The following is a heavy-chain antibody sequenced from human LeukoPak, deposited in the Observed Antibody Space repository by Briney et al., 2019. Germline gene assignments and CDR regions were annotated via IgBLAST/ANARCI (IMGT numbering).Heavy chain of an antibody. Sequence: GASVKVSCKASGGTFSSYAISWVRQAPGQGLEWMGGIIPIFGTANYAQKFQGRVTITADESTSTAYMELSSLRSEDTAVYYCARGITGITGWFDPWGQGTLVTVSS. V-gene: IGHV1-69*13. CDR3: ARGITGITGWFDP. CDR1: GGTFSSYA. D-gene: IGHD1-20*01. J-gene: IGHJ5*02. CDR2: IIPIFGTA.